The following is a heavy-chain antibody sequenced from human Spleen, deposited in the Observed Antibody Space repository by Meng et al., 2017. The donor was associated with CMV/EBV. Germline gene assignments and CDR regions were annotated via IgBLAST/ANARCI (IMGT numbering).Heavy chain of an antibody. CDR3: ARSEYASPFDL. V-gene: IGHV3-74*01. J-gene: IGHJ4*02. Sequence: GGSLRLSCVTSGFTFSSYWMYWVRQAPGKGLIWVSRVNSDGSSTTYADSVKGRFTISRDNAKNTLYLQMNSLRAEDTAVYFCARSEYASPFDLWGQGTLVTVSS. CDR1: GFTFSSYW. D-gene: IGHD6-6*01. CDR2: VNSDGSST.